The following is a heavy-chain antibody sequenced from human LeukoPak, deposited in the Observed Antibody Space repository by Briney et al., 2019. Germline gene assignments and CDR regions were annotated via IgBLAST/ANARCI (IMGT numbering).Heavy chain of an antibody. D-gene: IGHD5-12*01. Sequence: GGALRLSCAASGFTFSSYGMHWVRQAPGKGLEWVAFIRYDGSNKYYADSVKGRFTISRDNSKNTLYLQMNSLRAEDTAVYYCAKDELVATMSMDYWGQGTPVTVSS. CDR1: GFTFSSYG. CDR2: IRYDGSNK. J-gene: IGHJ4*02. CDR3: AKDELVATMSMDY. V-gene: IGHV3-30*02.